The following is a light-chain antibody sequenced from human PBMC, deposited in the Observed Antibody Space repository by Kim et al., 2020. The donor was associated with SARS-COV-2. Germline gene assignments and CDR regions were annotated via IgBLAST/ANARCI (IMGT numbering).Light chain of an antibody. V-gene: IGKV3-11*01. CDR3: QQRSNWPT. Sequence: LAPGDSATLSCMASQSASSYLAWYQQKPGQAPRLLIYDASNRAAGIPARFSGSGSGTDFTLTISSLEPEDFAVYYCQQRSNWPTFGQGTKVDIK. CDR1: QSASSY. J-gene: IGKJ1*01. CDR2: DAS.